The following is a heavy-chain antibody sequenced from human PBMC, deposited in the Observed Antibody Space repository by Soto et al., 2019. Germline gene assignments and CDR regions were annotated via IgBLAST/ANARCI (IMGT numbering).Heavy chain of an antibody. CDR1: GFTFSSYE. CDR2: ISSSGSTI. D-gene: IGHD3-9*01. Sequence: EVQLVESGGGLVQPGGSLRLSCAASGFTFSSYEMNWVRQAPGKGLEWVSYISSSGSTIYYADSVKGRFTISRDNAKNSLYLQLNSLRAEDTAVYYCARDYDILTGYYSTYDYWGQGTLVTVSS. J-gene: IGHJ4*02. V-gene: IGHV3-48*03. CDR3: ARDYDILTGYYSTYDY.